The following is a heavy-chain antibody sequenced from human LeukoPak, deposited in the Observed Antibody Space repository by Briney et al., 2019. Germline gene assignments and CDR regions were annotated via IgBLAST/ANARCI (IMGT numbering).Heavy chain of an antibody. CDR1: GGSISSYY. D-gene: IGHD2-2*01. Sequence: SETLSLTCTVSGGSISSYYWSWIRQPPGKGLEWIGYIYYTGSSTNYNPSLKNRVTISVDTSKNQFSLKLSSVTAADTAVYYCARVLLVPAAMGLGYFDYWGQGTLVTVSS. CDR2: IYYTGSST. V-gene: IGHV4-59*08. CDR3: ARVLLVPAAMGLGYFDY. J-gene: IGHJ4*02.